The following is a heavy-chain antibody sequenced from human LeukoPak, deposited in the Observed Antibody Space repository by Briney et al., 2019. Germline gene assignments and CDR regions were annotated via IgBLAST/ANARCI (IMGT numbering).Heavy chain of an antibody. D-gene: IGHD2-8*01. CDR2: ISSSAII. J-gene: IGHJ4*02. V-gene: IGHV3-48*01. CDR1: GFSLRSYS. CDR3: ARVGRQWSIDY. Sequence: PGGSLRLSXAASGFSLRSYSMNWVRQAPGKGLEWVSSISSSAIIYYADSEKGRFTISRDSAKNSLFLQMNTLRAEDTSVYYCARVGRQWSIDYWGQGTLVTVSS.